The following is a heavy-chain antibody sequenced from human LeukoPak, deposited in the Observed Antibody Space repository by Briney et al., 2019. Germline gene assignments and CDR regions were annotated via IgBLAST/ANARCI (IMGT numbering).Heavy chain of an antibody. J-gene: IGHJ4*02. CDR3: ARGLHDRSWYGAH. CDR2: ISYDGSNK. Sequence: PGRSLRLSCAASGFTFSSYGMHWVRQAPGKGLEWVAVISYDGSNKYYADSLKGRFTISRDNFKNALYLQMNSLRLEDTAVYYCARGLHDRSWYGAHWGQGTLLSVSS. CDR1: GFTFSSYG. D-gene: IGHD6-13*01. V-gene: IGHV3-30*03.